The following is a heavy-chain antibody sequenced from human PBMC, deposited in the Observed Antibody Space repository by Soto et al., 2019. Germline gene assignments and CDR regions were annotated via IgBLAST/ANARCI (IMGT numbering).Heavy chain of an antibody. Sequence: SVKVSCKASGDVFRSYGINWVRQAPGQGLEWMGGIIPISGTTNYAQKFQGRVAITADESTDTVYMELSRLRSEDTAVYFCARVRCFNGLCHTADYGMDVWGQGPTVTVS. CDR1: GDVFRSYG. J-gene: IGHJ6*02. D-gene: IGHD2-8*01. CDR3: ARVRCFNGLCHTADYGMDV. V-gene: IGHV1-69*13. CDR2: IIPISGTT.